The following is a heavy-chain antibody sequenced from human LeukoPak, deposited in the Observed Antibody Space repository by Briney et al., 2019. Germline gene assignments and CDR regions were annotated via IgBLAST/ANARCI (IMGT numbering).Heavy chain of an antibody. D-gene: IGHD7-27*01. V-gene: IGHV3-30*04. CDR3: ARDGPGLGTNAFDV. CDR1: GFTFSTYA. Sequence: TGGSLRLSCVASGFTFSTYAVHWVRQAPGKGLEWVAVISYNGRTQYYADSLKGRFTISRDNSKNTLYLQMNSLTTEDTAVYYCARDGPGLGTNAFDVWGQGTMVSVSS. J-gene: IGHJ3*01. CDR2: ISYNGRTQ.